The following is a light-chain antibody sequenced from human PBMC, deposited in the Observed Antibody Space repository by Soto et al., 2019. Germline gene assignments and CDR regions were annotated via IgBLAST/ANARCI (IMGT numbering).Light chain of an antibody. CDR2: SAS. Sequence: DIQMTQSPSTLSASVGDRVTITCRASQNIRSWLAWYQQKPGKAPELLIYSASGLESGVPSRFSGSGSGTEFTLTISRLQPDDFATYYSQEYNGNSGLTFGGGTKVEIK. V-gene: IGKV1-5*03. CDR3: QEYNGNSGLT. CDR1: QNIRSW. J-gene: IGKJ4*01.